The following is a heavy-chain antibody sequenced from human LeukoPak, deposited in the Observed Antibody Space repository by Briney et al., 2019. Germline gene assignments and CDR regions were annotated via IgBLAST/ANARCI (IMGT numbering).Heavy chain of an antibody. V-gene: IGHV4-31*03. CDR2: IYYSGST. J-gene: IGHJ5*02. CDR1: DGSISSGGYY. D-gene: IGHD2-2*01. Sequence: PSQTLSLTCTVSDGSISSGGYYWNWIRQHPGKGLECIGYIYYSGSTYYNPSLKSRVTISVDTSKNQFSLELSSVTAADTAVYYCARESVQRGAAGAMGFDPWGQGTLVTVSS. CDR3: ARESVQRGAAGAMGFDP.